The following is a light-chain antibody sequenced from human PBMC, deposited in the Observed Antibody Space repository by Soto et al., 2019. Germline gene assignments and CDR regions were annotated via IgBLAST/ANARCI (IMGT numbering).Light chain of an antibody. J-gene: IGLJ2*01. Sequence: QSVLTQPASVSGSPGQSITISCTGTSSDIGASDYVSWYQQHPDKAPKLIIYDVNYRSSGVSSRFSGSKSANTASLTISGLQAEDEADYFCSSYVLFGGGTQLTVL. CDR3: SSYVL. CDR1: SSDIGASDY. V-gene: IGLV2-14*03. CDR2: DVN.